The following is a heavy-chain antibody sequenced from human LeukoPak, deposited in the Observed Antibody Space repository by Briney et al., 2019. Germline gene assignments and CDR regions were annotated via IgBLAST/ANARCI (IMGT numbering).Heavy chain of an antibody. J-gene: IGHJ4*02. CDR3: AKHIVVVPAAITDY. Sequence: PGGSLRLSCAASGFTFSSYGMHWVRQAPGKGLEWVAFIRYDGSNKYYADSVKGRFTISRDNSKNTLYLQMSSLRAEDTAVYYCAKHIVVVPAAITDYWGQGTLVTVSS. CDR1: GFTFSSYG. CDR2: IRYDGSNK. D-gene: IGHD2-2*01. V-gene: IGHV3-30*02.